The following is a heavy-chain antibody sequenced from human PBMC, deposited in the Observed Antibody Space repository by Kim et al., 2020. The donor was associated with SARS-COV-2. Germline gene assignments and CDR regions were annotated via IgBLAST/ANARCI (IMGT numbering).Heavy chain of an antibody. J-gene: IGHJ4*02. V-gene: IGHV3-74*01. CDR1: GFFFSKYW. CDR2: IRGDGSET. Sequence: GGSLRLSCVASGFFFSKYWMSWVRQAPGKGLVWVAHIRGDGSETHYADSVKGRFTISRDNGKNAVSLQMNSLMAEDTAMYYCVRDDGPGHQGLAWGQGTRFTVPP. CDR3: VRDDGPGHQGLA. D-gene: IGHD2-2*01.